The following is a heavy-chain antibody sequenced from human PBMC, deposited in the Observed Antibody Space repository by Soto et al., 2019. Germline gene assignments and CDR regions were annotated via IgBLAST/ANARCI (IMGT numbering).Heavy chain of an antibody. V-gene: IGHV3-74*01. CDR2: INSDGSST. Sequence: GGSLRLSCAASGFTFSSYWMHWVRQAPGKGLVWVSRINSDGSSTSYADSVKGRFTISRDNAKNTLYLQMNSLRAEDTAVYYCAREEVVVPAAVYYYYGMDVWGQGTTVTVSS. CDR3: AREEVVVPAAVYYYYGMDV. D-gene: IGHD2-2*01. J-gene: IGHJ6*02. CDR1: GFTFSSYW.